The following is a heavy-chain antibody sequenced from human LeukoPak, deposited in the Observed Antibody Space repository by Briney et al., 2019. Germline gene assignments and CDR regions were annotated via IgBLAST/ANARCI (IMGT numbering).Heavy chain of an antibody. J-gene: IGHJ4*02. Sequence: GGSLGLSCAASGFTFSTSWMGWVRQAPGKGLEWVANIKQDGSEKYYVDSVKGRFTISRDNTKNSLYLQMDSLTAEDTAVYYCARISTAVAGADYWGQGTLVTVSS. CDR3: ARISTAVAGADY. D-gene: IGHD6-19*01. CDR1: GFTFSTSW. CDR2: IKQDGSEK. V-gene: IGHV3-7*01.